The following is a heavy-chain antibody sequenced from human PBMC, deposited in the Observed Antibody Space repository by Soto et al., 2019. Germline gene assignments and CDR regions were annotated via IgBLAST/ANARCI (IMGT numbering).Heavy chain of an antibody. Sequence: QVQLVESGGGVVQPGRSLRLSCAASGFTFSSYGMHWVRQAPGKGLEWVAVISYDGSNKYYADSVKGRFTISRDNSKNTLYLQMNSRRAEDTAVYYCAKWGITMVRGVDFDYWGQGTLVTVSS. CDR1: GFTFSSYG. D-gene: IGHD3-10*01. V-gene: IGHV3-30*18. J-gene: IGHJ4*02. CDR2: ISYDGSNK. CDR3: AKWGITMVRGVDFDY.